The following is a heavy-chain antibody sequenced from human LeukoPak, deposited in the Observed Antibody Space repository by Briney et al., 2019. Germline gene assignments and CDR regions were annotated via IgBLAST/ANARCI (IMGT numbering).Heavy chain of an antibody. CDR3: ARGEWALFDY. J-gene: IGHJ4*02. D-gene: IGHD2-8*01. V-gene: IGHV3-48*01. CDR1: GFTFSSYS. Sequence: PGGSLRLSCAASGFTFSSYSMNWVRQAPGKGLEWVSYMSSSSTTTNYADSVKGRFTISRDNAKNSLYLQMNSLRAEDTAVYYCARGEWALFDYWGQGTLVTVSS. CDR2: MSSSSTTT.